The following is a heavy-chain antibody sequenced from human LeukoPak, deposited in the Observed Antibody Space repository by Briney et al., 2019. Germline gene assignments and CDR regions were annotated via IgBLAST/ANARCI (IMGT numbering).Heavy chain of an antibody. V-gene: IGHV1-18*01. J-gene: IGHJ4*02. Sequence: ASVKVSCKTSGYSGNFYGITRVRQVAGQGLEWMGWISAQHGQTEYAPNSQDRVTMTTDTYTNTAYMELRSLRSDDTAVYYCAGSLGYCTSDSRYLKYWGQGTLVTVSS. CDR2: ISAQHGQT. CDR3: AGSLGYCTSDSRYLKY. D-gene: IGHD2-8*02. CDR1: GYSGNFYG.